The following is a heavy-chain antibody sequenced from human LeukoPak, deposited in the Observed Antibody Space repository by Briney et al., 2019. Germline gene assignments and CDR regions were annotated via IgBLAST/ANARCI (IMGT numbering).Heavy chain of an antibody. Sequence: GGSLRLSCAVSGFTFSSYAMSWVRQAPGKGLEWVSAISGSGGSTYYADSVKGRFTISRDNSKNTLYLQMNSLRAEDTAVYYCAKDTYYYDSSGYRHFDYWGQGTLVTVSS. CDR1: GFTFSSYA. J-gene: IGHJ4*02. CDR3: AKDTYYYDSSGYRHFDY. V-gene: IGHV3-23*01. D-gene: IGHD3-22*01. CDR2: ISGSGGST.